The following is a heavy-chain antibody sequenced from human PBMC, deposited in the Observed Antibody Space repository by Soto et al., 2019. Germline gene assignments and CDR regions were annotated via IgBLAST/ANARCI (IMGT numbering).Heavy chain of an antibody. J-gene: IGHJ4*02. CDR1: GFTFSSYA. CDR3: AKSAGHSYVDY. D-gene: IGHD5-18*01. V-gene: IGHV3-23*01. CDR2: ISGSGDNT. Sequence: EGSLRLSCAASGFTFSSYAMSWVRQAPGKGLEWVSGISGSGDNTYYADSVKGRFTISRDNSKNTLYLQMNSLRAEDTAVYYCAKSAGHSYVDYWGQGTLVTVSS.